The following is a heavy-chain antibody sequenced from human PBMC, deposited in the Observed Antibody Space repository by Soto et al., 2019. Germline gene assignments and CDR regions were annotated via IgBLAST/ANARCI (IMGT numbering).Heavy chain of an antibody. CDR1: GGSFSGYY. CDR2: INHSGST. Sequence: QVQLQQWGAGLLKPSETLSLTCAVYGGSFSGYYWSWIRQPPGKGLEWIGEINHSGSTNYNPSLKSRVTISVDTAKNQFSLKLSSVTAADTAVYYCARDYYCSGSSDYWGQGTLVTVSS. CDR3: ARDYYCSGSSDY. D-gene: IGHD3-10*01. J-gene: IGHJ4*02. V-gene: IGHV4-34*01.